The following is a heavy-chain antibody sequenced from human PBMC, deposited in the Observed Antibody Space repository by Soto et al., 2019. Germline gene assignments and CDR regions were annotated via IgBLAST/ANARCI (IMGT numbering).Heavy chain of an antibody. Sequence: QLQLQESGPGLVKPSETLSLTCTVSGGSISSSSYYWGWIRQPPGKGLEWIGSIYYSGSTYYNPSLRGRVTISVDTSKNQCSLKLSSVTAADTAVYYCARRNSAHYVDYWGQGTLVTVSS. D-gene: IGHD1-1*01. V-gene: IGHV4-39*01. J-gene: IGHJ4*02. CDR1: GGSISSSSYY. CDR2: IYYSGST. CDR3: ARRNSAHYVDY.